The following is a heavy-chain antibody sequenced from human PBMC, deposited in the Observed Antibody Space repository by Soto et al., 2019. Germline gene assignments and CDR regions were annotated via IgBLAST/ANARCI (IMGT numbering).Heavy chain of an antibody. V-gene: IGHV3-23*01. Sequence: PGGSLRLSCAASGFTIIRYAMNWVRQAPGKGLQGVSSLTSSDRTYYADSVTGRFTRSRDNSRKTLYLHMNSLRAEDTAFYYSAKDVLSFFSSISCQFVGFWGPGP. CDR2: LTSSDRT. CDR1: GFTIIRYA. CDR3: AKDVLSFFSSISCQFVGF. D-gene: IGHD2-2*01. J-gene: IGHJ4*02.